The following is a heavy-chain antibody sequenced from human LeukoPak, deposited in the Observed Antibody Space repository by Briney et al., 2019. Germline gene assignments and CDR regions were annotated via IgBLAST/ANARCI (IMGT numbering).Heavy chain of an antibody. CDR1: GYTFTDYG. J-gene: IGHJ6*02. V-gene: IGHV7-4-1*02. D-gene: IGHD3-10*01. CDR2: INTNTGNP. CDR3: ATGAARFGVLYYYGVDV. Sequence: RASVKVSCKASGYTFTDYGMSWVRQAPGQGLKWMGWINTNTGNPTYAQGFTGRFVFSLDTSVSTAYLQISSLKAEDTAVYYCATGAARFGVLYYYGVDVWGQGTTVTVSS.